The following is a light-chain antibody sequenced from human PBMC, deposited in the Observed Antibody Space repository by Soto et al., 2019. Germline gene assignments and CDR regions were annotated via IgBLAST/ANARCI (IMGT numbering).Light chain of an antibody. CDR1: QSISRF. V-gene: IGKV1-39*01. Sequence: DIQLTQSPSSLSASVGDRVTITCRASQSISRFLNWYHQTPGKAPKLLIYSTSNLYNGVPSRFSGSRSGTDFTLTISSLQPEDFGFYYCQQTYTTPTWTFGQGTKVEFK. J-gene: IGKJ1*01. CDR2: STS. CDR3: QQTYTTPTWT.